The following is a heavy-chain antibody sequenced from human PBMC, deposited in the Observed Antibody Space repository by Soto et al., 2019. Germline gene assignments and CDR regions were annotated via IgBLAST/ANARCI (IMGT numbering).Heavy chain of an antibody. CDR2: IYYSGST. D-gene: IGHD2-15*01. Sequence: PSETLSLTCTVSGGSISSGGYYWSWIRQHPGKGLEWIGYIYYSGSTYYNPSLKSRVTISLDTSKNQFSLKLTSVTAADTAIYYCARDRAQYCSGGTCYPNWGQGTLVTVSS. CDR3: ARDRAQYCSGGTCYPN. V-gene: IGHV4-31*03. J-gene: IGHJ4*02. CDR1: GGSISSGGYY.